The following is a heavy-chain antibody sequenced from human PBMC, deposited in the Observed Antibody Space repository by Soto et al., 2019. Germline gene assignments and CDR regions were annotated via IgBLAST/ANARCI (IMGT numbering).Heavy chain of an antibody. D-gene: IGHD3-3*01. J-gene: IGHJ6*03. Sequence: QVQLQESGPGLVKPSQTLSLTCTVSGGSISGGGYYWSWIRQHPGKGLEWIGYIYYSGSTYYNPSLKSRVTISVDTSKNQFSLKLSSVTAADTAVYYCARELRSGSGFHHMDVWGKGTTVTVSS. CDR2: IYYSGST. V-gene: IGHV4-31*03. CDR3: ARELRSGSGFHHMDV. CDR1: GGSISGGGYY.